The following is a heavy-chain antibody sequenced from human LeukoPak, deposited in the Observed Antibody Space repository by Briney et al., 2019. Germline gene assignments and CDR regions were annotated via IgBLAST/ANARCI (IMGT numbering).Heavy chain of an antibody. D-gene: IGHD6-13*01. CDR1: GISFSSYA. V-gene: IGHV3-23*01. CDR2: ISGSGDTT. CDR3: AKTSGSSSYSPIDF. Sequence: GGSLRLSCAASGISFSSYAMSWVRQAPGKGLEWVSDISGSGDTTYYADSVKGRFTISRDNSEKTLYLQMNSLRAEDTALYYCAKTSGSSSYSPIDFWGQGTLVTVSS. J-gene: IGHJ4*02.